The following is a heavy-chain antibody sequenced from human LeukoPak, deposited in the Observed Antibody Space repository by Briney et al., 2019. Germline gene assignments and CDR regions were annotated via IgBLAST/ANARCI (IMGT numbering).Heavy chain of an antibody. V-gene: IGHV4-31*03. Sequence: SETLSLTCTVSGGSISSGGYYWSWIRQHPGKGLEWIGYIYYSGSTYYNPSLKSRVTISVDTSKNQFSLKLSSVTAANTAVYYCARRGWLRDFDYWGQGTLVTVSS. D-gene: IGHD5-18*01. CDR1: GGSISSGGYY. J-gene: IGHJ4*02. CDR3: ARRGWLRDFDY. CDR2: IYYSGST.